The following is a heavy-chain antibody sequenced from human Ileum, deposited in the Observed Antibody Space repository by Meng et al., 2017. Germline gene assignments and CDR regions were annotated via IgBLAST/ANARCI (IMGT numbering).Heavy chain of an antibody. CDR2: TYYRSKWYS. CDR3: ASGSGSLDY. CDR1: GGSVSSNSAA. V-gene: IGHV6-1*01. D-gene: IGHD3-3*01. Sequence: QVRQQQSVPVLVTPSQPLSLTCAVSGGSVSSNSAAWNWIMQSPLRGLEWLGRTYYRSKWYSEYAVSVKSRISITPDTSKNQFSLQMNSVTPEDTAVYYCASGSGSLDYWGPGTLVTVSS. J-gene: IGHJ4*02.